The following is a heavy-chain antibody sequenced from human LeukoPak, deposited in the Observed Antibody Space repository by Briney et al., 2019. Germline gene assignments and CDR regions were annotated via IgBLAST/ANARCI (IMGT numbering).Heavy chain of an antibody. CDR3: ARFLGYCSGGSCYSDPYYMDV. Sequence: SETLSLTCTVSGYSISSGYYWGWIRQPPGKGLEWIGSIYHSGSTYYNPSLKSRVTISVDTSKNKFSLKLSSVTAADTAVYYCARFLGYCSGGSCYSDPYYMDVWGKGTTVTVSS. CDR1: GYSISSGYY. J-gene: IGHJ6*03. V-gene: IGHV4-38-2*02. D-gene: IGHD2-15*01. CDR2: IYHSGST.